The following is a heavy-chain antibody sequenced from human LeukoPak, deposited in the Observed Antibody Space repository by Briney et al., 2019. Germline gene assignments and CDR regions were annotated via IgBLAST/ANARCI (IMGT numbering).Heavy chain of an antibody. V-gene: IGHV4-34*01. J-gene: IGHJ5*02. D-gene: IGHD3-22*01. CDR1: GGSFSGYY. CDR3: ARGDYYDSSGYYGFDP. CDR2: INHSGST. Sequence: PSETLSLTCAVYGGSFSGYYWSWIRQPPGKGLEWVGEINHSGSTSYNLSLKSGVTISVDTSKNQFSLKLSSVTAADTAVYYCARGDYYDSSGYYGFDPWGQGTLVTVSS.